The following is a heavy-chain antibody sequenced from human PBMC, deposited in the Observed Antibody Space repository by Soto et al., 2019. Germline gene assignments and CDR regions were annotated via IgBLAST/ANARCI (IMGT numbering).Heavy chain of an antibody. J-gene: IGHJ4*02. CDR1: GFTFSSYA. V-gene: IGHV3-64D*06. CDR3: VKDRWVDY. CDR2: ISSDGRPT. D-gene: IGHD1-26*01. Sequence: PGGSLRLSCSASGFTFSSYAMHWVRQAPGKGLEYVSSISSDGRPTYYADSVKGRFTISRDNSRNTLYLQMSSLKTEDTAVYYCVKDRWVDYWGQGTLVTVSS.